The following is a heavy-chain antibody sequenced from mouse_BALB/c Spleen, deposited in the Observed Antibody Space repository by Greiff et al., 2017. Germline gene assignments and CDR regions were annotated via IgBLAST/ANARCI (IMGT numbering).Heavy chain of an antibody. CDR1: GFTFTDYY. CDR2: IRNKANGYTT. V-gene: IGHV7-3*02. J-gene: IGHJ3*01. D-gene: IGHD2-1*01. CDR3: ARDILPYGSPAWFAY. Sequence: EVMLVESGGGLVQPGGSLRLSCATSGFTFTDYYMSWVRQPPGKALEWLGFIRNKANGYTTEYSASVKGRFTISRDNSQSILYLQMNTLRAEDSATYYCARDILPYGSPAWFAYWGQGTLVTVSA.